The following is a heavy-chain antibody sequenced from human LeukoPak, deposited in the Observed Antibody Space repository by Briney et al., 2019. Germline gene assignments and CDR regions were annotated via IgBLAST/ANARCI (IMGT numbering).Heavy chain of an antibody. J-gene: IGHJ4*02. CDR2: IYYSGST. Sequence: SETLSLTCTVSGGSISSYYWSWIRQPPGKGLEWIGYIYYSGSTNYNPSLKSRVTISVDTSKNQFSLKLSSVTAADTAVYYCARGGYSYPVDYWGQGTLVTVSS. D-gene: IGHD5-18*01. CDR3: ARGGYSYPVDY. V-gene: IGHV4-59*01. CDR1: GGSISSYY.